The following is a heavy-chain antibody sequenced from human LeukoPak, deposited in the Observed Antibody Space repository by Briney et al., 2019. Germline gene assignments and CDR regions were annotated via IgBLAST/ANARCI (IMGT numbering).Heavy chain of an antibody. CDR1: GGSINSYY. Sequence: PSETLSLTCTVSGGSINSYYWSWIRQPPGKGLELIGYIYYSGSTNYNPSLKSRVTISVDTSKNQFSLKLSSVTAADTAVYYCARDESGTSAFDIWGQGTMVTVSS. D-gene: IGHD1-1*01. CDR2: IYYSGST. CDR3: ARDESGTSAFDI. V-gene: IGHV4-59*01. J-gene: IGHJ3*02.